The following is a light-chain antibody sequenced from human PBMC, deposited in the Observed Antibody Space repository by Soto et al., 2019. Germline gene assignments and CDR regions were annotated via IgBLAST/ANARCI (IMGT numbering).Light chain of an antibody. CDR3: QQYNNFWT. CDR1: QSVSSN. J-gene: IGKJ1*01. V-gene: IGKV3-15*01. Sequence: EIVMTQSPATLSVSPGETATLSCRASQSVSSNLAWYQQKPGQAPRLLIYGASTRATDIPARFSGSGSGTESTLTIISLQSEDFAGYYCQQYNNFWTFGQGTKVDIK. CDR2: GAS.